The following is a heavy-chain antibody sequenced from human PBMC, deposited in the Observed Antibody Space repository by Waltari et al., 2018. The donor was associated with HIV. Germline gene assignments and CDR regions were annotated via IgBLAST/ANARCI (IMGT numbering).Heavy chain of an antibody. CDR2: ISATGHNI. V-gene: IGHV3-48*03. D-gene: IGHD2-15*01. J-gene: IGHJ5*02. CDR3: VRGGAAWSAGGFQVAQPGP. CDR1: GFTLITLA. Sequence: DVQRVASGGGLGQPGGSLGLSCDAPGFTLITLALYCGRQGPGAGLDLVSYISATGHNIYYADSVQGRFTISRDNVRNILHLRIDDLRVDDTATYYCVRGGAAWSAGGFQVAQPGPWGQGALVTVSS.